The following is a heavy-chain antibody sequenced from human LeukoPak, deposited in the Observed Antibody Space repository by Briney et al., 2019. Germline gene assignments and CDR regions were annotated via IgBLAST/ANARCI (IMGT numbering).Heavy chain of an antibody. CDR3: ARHLRDSSGYYSGGFDY. CDR1: GGSISSSTYY. CDR2: IYYSGIT. J-gene: IGHJ4*02. Sequence: SETLSLTCTVSGGSISSSTYYWGWIRQSPGKGLEWIGTIYYSGITYYNPSLESQVTISVDTSKSQFSLKLASVTAADTAVYYCARHLRDSSGYYSGGFDYWGQGNLVTVSS. V-gene: IGHV4-39*01. D-gene: IGHD3-22*01.